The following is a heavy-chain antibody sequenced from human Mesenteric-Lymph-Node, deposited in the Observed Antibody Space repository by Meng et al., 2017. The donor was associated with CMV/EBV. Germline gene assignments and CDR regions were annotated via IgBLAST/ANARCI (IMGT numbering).Heavy chain of an antibody. D-gene: IGHD6-19*01. CDR3: ARAVAGTYYYFYGMDL. Sequence: GESLKISCAASGLTFRSFAMHWVRQAPGKGLEWVAVISYDGSNKYHAESVKGRLTISRDNSRNTLYLQMNSLRAEDTAVYYCARAVAGTYYYFYGMDLWGQGTTVTVSS. V-gene: IGHV3-30*04. J-gene: IGHJ6*02. CDR2: ISYDGSNK. CDR1: GLTFRSFA.